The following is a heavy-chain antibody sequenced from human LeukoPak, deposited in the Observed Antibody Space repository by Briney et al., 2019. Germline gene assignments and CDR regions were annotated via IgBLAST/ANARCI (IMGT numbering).Heavy chain of an antibody. CDR2: IYYSGDT. Sequence: TSSETLSLTCTVSGGSISSSSYSWGWIRQPPGKGLEWIGSIYYSGDTYYNPSLKSRRVTISVDTSKNQFSLRLSSVTAADTAVYYCARHQWHYYYYMGVWGKGSTVTVSS. V-gene: IGHV4-39*01. CDR3: ARHQWHYYYYMGV. CDR1: GGSISSSSYS. J-gene: IGHJ6*03. D-gene: IGHD6-19*01.